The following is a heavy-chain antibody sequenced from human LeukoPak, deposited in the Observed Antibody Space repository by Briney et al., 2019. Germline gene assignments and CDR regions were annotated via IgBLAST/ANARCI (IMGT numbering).Heavy chain of an antibody. Sequence: SETLSLTCAVYGGSFSGYYWSWIRQPPGKGLEWIGEINHRGSTNYNPSLKSRVTISVDTSKNQFSLKLSSVTAADTAVYYCARWAHYYGSGSYYNPYYYYGMDVWGQGTTVTVSS. CDR1: GGSFSGYY. D-gene: IGHD3-10*01. J-gene: IGHJ6*02. V-gene: IGHV4-34*01. CDR2: INHRGST. CDR3: ARWAHYYGSGSYYNPYYYYGMDV.